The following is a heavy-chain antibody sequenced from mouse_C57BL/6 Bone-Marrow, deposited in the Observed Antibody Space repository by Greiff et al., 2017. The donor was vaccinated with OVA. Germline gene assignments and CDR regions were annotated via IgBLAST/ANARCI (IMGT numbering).Heavy chain of an antibody. V-gene: IGHV1-4*01. CDR1: GYTFTSYS. CDR2: INPSSGYT. CDR3: ERWRLRAWFAY. Sequence: QVQLQQSGAELARPGASVKMSCKASGYTFTSYSMHWVKQRPGQGLEWIGYINPSSGYTKYNQKFKDKATLTADKSSSTAYMQLSSLTSEDSAVKYCERWRLRAWFAYWGQGTLVTVSA. J-gene: IGHJ3*01. D-gene: IGHD2-4*01.